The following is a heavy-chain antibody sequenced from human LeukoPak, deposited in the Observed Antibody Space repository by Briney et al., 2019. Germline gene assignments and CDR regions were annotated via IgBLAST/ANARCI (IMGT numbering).Heavy chain of an antibody. CDR2: INHSGST. Sequence: SETLSLTCAVYGGSFSGYYWSWIRQPPGKGLEWIGEINHSGSTNYSPSLKSRVTISVDTSKNQFSLKLSSVTAADTAVYYCARVDYGDSKGGAFDIWGQGTMVTVSS. V-gene: IGHV4-34*01. CDR3: ARVDYGDSKGGAFDI. J-gene: IGHJ3*02. D-gene: IGHD4-17*01. CDR1: GGSFSGYY.